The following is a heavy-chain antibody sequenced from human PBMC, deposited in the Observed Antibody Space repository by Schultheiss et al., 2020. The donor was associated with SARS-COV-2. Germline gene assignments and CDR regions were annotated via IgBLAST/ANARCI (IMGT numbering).Heavy chain of an antibody. D-gene: IGHD6-19*01. CDR2: ISSSGSTI. CDR1: GFTFSSYG. Sequence: GGSLRLSCAASGFTFSSYGMHWVRQAPGKGLEWVSYISSSGSTIYYADSVKGRFTISRDNSKNTLYLQMNSLRAEDTAVYYCARDLAVAGTDSSGTFDYWGQGTLVTVSS. V-gene: IGHV3-48*01. J-gene: IGHJ4*02. CDR3: ARDLAVAGTDSSGTFDY.